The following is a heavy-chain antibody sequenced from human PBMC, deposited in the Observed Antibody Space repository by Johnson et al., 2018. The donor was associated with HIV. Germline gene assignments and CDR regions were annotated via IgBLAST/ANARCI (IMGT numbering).Heavy chain of an antibody. V-gene: IGHV3-15*01. CDR2: VKSKTDGGTT. Sequence: EVQLVESGGGLVQPGRSLRLSCAASGFTFSDYYMTWIRQAPGKGLEWVGRVKSKTDGGTTDYTAPVKGRFTISRDDSKNTLYLQMNSLKTEDTAVYYCARGGYYDILTGYYALAAFDIWGQGTMVTVSS. CDR1: GFTFSDYY. J-gene: IGHJ3*02. D-gene: IGHD3-9*01. CDR3: ARGGYYDILTGYYALAAFDI.